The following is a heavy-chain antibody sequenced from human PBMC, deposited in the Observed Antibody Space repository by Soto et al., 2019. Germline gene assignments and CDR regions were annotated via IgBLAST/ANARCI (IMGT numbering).Heavy chain of an antibody. CDR2: IIPLFGVP. V-gene: IGHV1-69*12. CDR1: GGTFSSYA. D-gene: IGHD6-19*01. Sequence: QVQLVQSGAEVKKPGSSVKVSCKSSGGTFSSYAINWVRQAPGQGLEWMGGIIPLFGVPNYAQKFQGRVTITAGDSTTTAYMELSSLRAEYTAVYYCARAYSSGWSGDFDYWDQGILVTVSS. CDR3: ARAYSSGWSGDFDY. J-gene: IGHJ4*02.